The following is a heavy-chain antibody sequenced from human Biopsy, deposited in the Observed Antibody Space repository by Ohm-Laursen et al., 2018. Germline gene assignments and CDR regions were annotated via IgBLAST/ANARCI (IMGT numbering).Heavy chain of an antibody. Sequence: SDTLSLTCTVSGGSIGGSGDYWSWIRQPPGKGLEWIGYISDTGTTNYNPSLRGRVTMSVDTSKNQFSLQLTSVTAADTAMFFCARLFRLGDCWNDDPPDGFDVWGQGTMVTVSS. CDR2: ISDTGTT. J-gene: IGHJ3*01. CDR1: GGSIGGSGDY. D-gene: IGHD3/OR15-3a*01. CDR3: ARLFRLGDCWNDDPPDGFDV. V-gene: IGHV4-61*08.